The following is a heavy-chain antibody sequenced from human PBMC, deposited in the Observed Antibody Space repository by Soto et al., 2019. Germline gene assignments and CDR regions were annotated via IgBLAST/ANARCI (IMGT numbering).Heavy chain of an antibody. CDR2: INKDGSQK. Sequence: GGSLRPSCAASGFTLSNYWMTWVRQAPGKGLEWVANINKDGSQKNYVDSVKGRFTIARDNGQNSLSLQINSLRVEDTAVYYCVRELGLAYWGQGALVTVSS. D-gene: IGHD7-27*01. J-gene: IGHJ4*02. CDR3: VRELGLAY. V-gene: IGHV3-7*03. CDR1: GFTLSNYW.